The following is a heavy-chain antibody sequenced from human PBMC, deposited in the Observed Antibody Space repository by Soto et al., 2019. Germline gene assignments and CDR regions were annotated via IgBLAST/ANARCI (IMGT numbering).Heavy chain of an antibody. CDR2: IIPIFGTT. V-gene: IGHV1-69*12. Sequence: QVQLVQSGAEVKKPGSSVKVSCKASGGTFRNYGISWVRQAPGQGLEWLGGIIPIFGTTKYEQKFQGRVTITADESTTTADMGLSSLRFEDTAVYYCARGREYQLLLHGTDDPWGEGTLVTVSS. D-gene: IGHD1-7*01. CDR1: GGTFRNYG. CDR3: ARGREYQLLLHGTDDP. J-gene: IGHJ5*02.